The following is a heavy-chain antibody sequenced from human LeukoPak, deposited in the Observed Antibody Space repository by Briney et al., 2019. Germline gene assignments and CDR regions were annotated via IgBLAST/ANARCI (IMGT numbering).Heavy chain of an antibody. D-gene: IGHD3-22*01. J-gene: IGHJ4*02. CDR1: GYTFTGYY. Sequence: ASVTVSCKASGYTFTGYYMHWVRQAPGQGLEWMGWINPNSGGTNYEQKFQGRVTMTRDTSSSTTYMELGRLRSDDTAVYYSARAGDSGGYPPLGYGGQGSLVTVSS. V-gene: IGHV1-2*02. CDR2: INPNSGGT. CDR3: ARAGDSGGYPPLGY.